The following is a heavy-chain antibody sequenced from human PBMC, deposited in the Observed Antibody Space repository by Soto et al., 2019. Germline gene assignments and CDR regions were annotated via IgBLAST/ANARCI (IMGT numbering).Heavy chain of an antibody. CDR3: AREISSSWLRYGTDV. CDR2: INPNSGGT. CDR1: GYTFTGYN. Sequence: GASVKVSCKASGYTFTGYNMHWVRQAPGQGLEWMGWINPNSGGTNYAQKFQGRVTMTRDTSISTAYMELSRLRSDDTAVYNCAREISSSWLRYGTDVWGQGTTVTVSS. D-gene: IGHD6-13*01. V-gene: IGHV1-2*02. J-gene: IGHJ6*02.